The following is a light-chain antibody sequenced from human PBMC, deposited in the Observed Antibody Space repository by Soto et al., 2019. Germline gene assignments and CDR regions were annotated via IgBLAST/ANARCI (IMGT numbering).Light chain of an antibody. CDR1: QSVSND. V-gene: IGKV3-15*01. CDR2: GAS. CDR3: QQYNNWPPST. Sequence: EIVMTQSPATLSVSPGERATLSCRASQSVSNDLAWYQQKPGQAPSLLIYGASTRATGIPARFSGSGSGTEFTLTISSLQSEDFAVYYCQQYNNWPPSTFGQGTKLAIK. J-gene: IGKJ2*02.